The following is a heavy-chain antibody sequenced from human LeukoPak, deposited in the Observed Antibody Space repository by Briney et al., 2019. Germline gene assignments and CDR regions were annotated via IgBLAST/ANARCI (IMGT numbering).Heavy chain of an antibody. Sequence: AGGSLRLSCAASGFTLSSYGMHWVRQAPGKGLEWVTVIWYDGSNNYYADSVKGRFTISRDNFKNTLYLQMNSLRAEDTAVYYCAKMTEESYFDYWGQGTLVTVSS. CDR1: GFTLSSYG. V-gene: IGHV3-33*06. CDR3: AKMTEESYFDY. J-gene: IGHJ4*02. CDR2: IWYDGSNN. D-gene: IGHD1-14*01.